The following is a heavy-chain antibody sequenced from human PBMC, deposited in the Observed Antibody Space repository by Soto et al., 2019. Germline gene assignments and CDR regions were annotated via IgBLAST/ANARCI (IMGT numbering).Heavy chain of an antibody. CDR1: GYTFTSYG. Sequence: QVQLVQSGAEVKKPGASVKVSCKASGYTFTSYGISWVRQAPGQGLEWMGWIRAYNGNTNYAQKLQGRVTMTTDTSTSTAYMELRSLRSDDTAVYYCARDGIVVVVAATHYGMDVWGQGTTVTVSS. CDR2: IRAYNGNT. J-gene: IGHJ6*02. V-gene: IGHV1-18*01. D-gene: IGHD2-15*01. CDR3: ARDGIVVVVAATHYGMDV.